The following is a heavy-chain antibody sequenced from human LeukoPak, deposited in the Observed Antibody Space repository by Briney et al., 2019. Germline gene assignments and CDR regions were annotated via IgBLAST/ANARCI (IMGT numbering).Heavy chain of an antibody. CDR2: IKQDGSEK. CDR3: ARDDFWSGYYYYYYGMDV. J-gene: IGHJ6*02. V-gene: IGHV3-7*03. D-gene: IGHD3-3*01. CDR1: GFTFSSYG. Sequence: GRSLRLSSAASGFTFSSYGMHWVRQAPGKGLEWVANIKQDGSEKYYVDSVKGRFTISRDNAKNSLYLQMNSLRAEDTAVYYCARDDFWSGYYYYYYGMDVWGQGTTVTVSS.